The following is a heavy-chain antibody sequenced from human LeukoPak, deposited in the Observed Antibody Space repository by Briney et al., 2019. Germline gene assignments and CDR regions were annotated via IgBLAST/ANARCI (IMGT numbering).Heavy chain of an antibody. CDR1: GVTFSSYA. Sequence: GASVKVSCKASGVTFSSYAISLVRQAPGQGLEWIGRIIPIFGTANYAQKFQGRVTITTDESTSTAYMELSSLRSEDTAVYYCARDIDRSSGYYRQRNWFDPWGQGTLVTVSS. V-gene: IGHV1-69*05. D-gene: IGHD3-22*01. CDR2: IIPIFGTA. J-gene: IGHJ5*02. CDR3: ARDIDRSSGYYRQRNWFDP.